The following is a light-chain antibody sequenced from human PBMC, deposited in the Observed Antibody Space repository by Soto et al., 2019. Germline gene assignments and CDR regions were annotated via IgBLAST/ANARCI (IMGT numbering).Light chain of an antibody. CDR3: QQRNTWPRT. V-gene: IGKV3-11*01. CDR1: QSIDIY. CDR2: DAS. J-gene: IGKJ2*02. Sequence: EIVLTQSPATLSLSPGERATLSCRASQSIDIYLAWYQQKPGQAPKLLIYDASNRATAIPARFSGSGSGTDFTLTISSLEPEDFAVYYCQQRNTWPRTFGQGTKLEIK.